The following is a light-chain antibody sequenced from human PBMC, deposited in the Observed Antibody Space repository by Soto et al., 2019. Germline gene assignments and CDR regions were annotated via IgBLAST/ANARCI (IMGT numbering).Light chain of an antibody. CDR3: CSYAGSSTSYV. J-gene: IGLJ1*01. V-gene: IGLV2-23*02. CDR1: SVDVGSYNL. Sequence: QSDLTQPACVSGSPGQSITISCPGTSVDVGSYNLVSWYQQHPGKAPKLMIYEVSKRPSGVSNRFSGSKSGNTASLAISGLQAEDEADYYCCSYAGSSTSYVFGTGTKVTGL. CDR2: EVS.